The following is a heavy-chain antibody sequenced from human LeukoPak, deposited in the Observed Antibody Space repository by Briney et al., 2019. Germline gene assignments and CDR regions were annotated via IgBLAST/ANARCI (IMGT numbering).Heavy chain of an antibody. CDR1: GCTFTSYF. V-gene: IGHV1-46*01. CDR2: INPSGGST. Sequence: ASVKVSCKSYGCTFTSYFMHWVRQAPGQGLEWMGIINPSGGSTNYAQKFQGRVTMTRDTSTSTVYMELSRLRSEDTAVYYCARGVEMATSFDYWGQGTLVTVSS. D-gene: IGHD5-24*01. J-gene: IGHJ4*02. CDR3: ARGVEMATSFDY.